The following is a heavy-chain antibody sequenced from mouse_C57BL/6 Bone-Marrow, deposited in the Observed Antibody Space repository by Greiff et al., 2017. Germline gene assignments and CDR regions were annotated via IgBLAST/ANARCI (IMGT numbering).Heavy chain of an antibody. CDR1: GFTFSSYA. Sequence: EVKLVVSGGGLVKPGGSLKLSCAASGFTFSSYAMSWVRQTPEKRLEWVATISDGGSYTYYPDNVKGRFTISRDNAKNNLYLQLSHLKSEDTAMYYCARGYGSSWFAYWGQGTLVTVSA. CDR2: ISDGGSYT. V-gene: IGHV5-4*03. D-gene: IGHD1-1*01. J-gene: IGHJ3*01. CDR3: ARGYGSSWFAY.